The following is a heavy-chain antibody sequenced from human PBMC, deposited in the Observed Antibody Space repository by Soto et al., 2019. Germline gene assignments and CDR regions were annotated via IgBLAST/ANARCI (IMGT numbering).Heavy chain of an antibody. Sequence: SDTLSRTCTLSGYSVTSGNYYLSWIRQPPGKGLEWIGYIYYSGNTNYSPSLKSRVTMSLDRSNNQFSLNLSSVTDADTAVYYCAIIPVDKSILYWFYPWGQGILVTVSS. CDR1: GYSVTSGNYY. J-gene: IGHJ5*01. CDR2: IYYSGNT. D-gene: IGHD5-18*01. V-gene: IGHV4-61*01. CDR3: AIIPVDKSILYWFYP.